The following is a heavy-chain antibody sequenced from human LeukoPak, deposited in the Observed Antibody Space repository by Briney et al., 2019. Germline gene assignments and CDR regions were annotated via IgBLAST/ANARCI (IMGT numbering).Heavy chain of an antibody. D-gene: IGHD3-16*02. CDR1: GFTFGDYY. CDR2: IRTKASGGTT. Sequence: PGGSLRLSCTGSGFTFGDYYMGWFRQAPGKGLEWVGFIRTKASGGTTENAASVKGRFTISRDDSKSIVYLQMDSLKTEDTAVYYCTRGIVAYWGQGTLVTVSS. CDR3: TRGIVAY. V-gene: IGHV3-49*03. J-gene: IGHJ4*02.